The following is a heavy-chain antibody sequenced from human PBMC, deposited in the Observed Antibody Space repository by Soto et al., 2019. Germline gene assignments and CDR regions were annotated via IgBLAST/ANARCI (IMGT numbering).Heavy chain of an antibody. J-gene: IGHJ4*02. D-gene: IGHD3-10*01. CDR2: ISAYNGNT. Sequence: ASVKVSCKASGYTFTSYGISWVRQAPGQGLEWMGWISAYNGNTNYAQKLQGRVTMTTDTSTSTAYMELRSLRSDDTAVYYCARCYYGSGSYYNLDFDYWGQGTLVTSPQ. V-gene: IGHV1-18*01. CDR1: GYTFTSYG. CDR3: ARCYYGSGSYYNLDFDY.